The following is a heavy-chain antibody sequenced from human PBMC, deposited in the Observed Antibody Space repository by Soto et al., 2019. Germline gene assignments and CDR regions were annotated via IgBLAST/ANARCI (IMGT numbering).Heavy chain of an antibody. CDR2: ILPTSATP. J-gene: IGHJ4*02. CDR3: ARGYDVNSELDY. Sequence: SVKVSCKASGGTFRGYAISWVRQAPGQGLEWLGGILPTSATPNYAQKFQGRVTLTADESTNTAFLELRSLRSADTAVYYCARGYDVNSELDYWGQGTLVTVSS. CDR1: GGTFRGYA. V-gene: IGHV1-69*13. D-gene: IGHD3-22*01.